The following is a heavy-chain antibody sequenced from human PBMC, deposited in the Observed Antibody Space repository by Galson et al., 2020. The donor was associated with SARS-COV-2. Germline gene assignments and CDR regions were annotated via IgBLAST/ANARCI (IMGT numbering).Heavy chain of an antibody. Sequence: SVKVSCKASGGTFSSYAFHWVRQAPGQGPEWMGGLIPVFGTAKYAHNFQGRLTIAADESTSTAYMELSSLRSEDTALYYCARGLEPHFYYYGMDVWGQGTTVTVSS. CDR3: ARGLEPHFYYYGMDV. D-gene: IGHD1-1*01. CDR2: LIPVFGTA. J-gene: IGHJ6*02. CDR1: GGTFSSYA. V-gene: IGHV1-69*13.